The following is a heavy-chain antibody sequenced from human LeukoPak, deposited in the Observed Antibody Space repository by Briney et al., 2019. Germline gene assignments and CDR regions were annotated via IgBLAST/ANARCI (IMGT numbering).Heavy chain of an antibody. J-gene: IGHJ5*02. D-gene: IGHD6-19*01. CDR3: ARAWRYSSGWYDN. V-gene: IGHV3-7*05. Sequence: GGSLRLSCAASEFTFSSYWMSWVRQAPGKGLEWVANIKQDGSEKYYVDSVKGRFTISRDNAKNSLYLQMNSLRAEDTAVYYCARAWRYSSGWYDNWGQGNLVTVSS. CDR1: EFTFSSYW. CDR2: IKQDGSEK.